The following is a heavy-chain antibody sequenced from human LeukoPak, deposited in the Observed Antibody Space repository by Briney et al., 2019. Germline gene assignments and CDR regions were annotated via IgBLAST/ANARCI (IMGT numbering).Heavy chain of an antibody. CDR2: IYYSGST. Sequence: SHTLSLTCTVSGGSISRGDDYWGWSRQPPGKGLEWIGYIYYSGSTYYNPSLKSRVTISVDTSKNQFSLKLSSVTAADTAVYYCASRFSGYFVNWGQGTLVTVSS. V-gene: IGHV4-30-4*01. D-gene: IGHD3-22*01. CDR1: GGSISRGDDY. CDR3: ASRFSGYFVN. J-gene: IGHJ4*02.